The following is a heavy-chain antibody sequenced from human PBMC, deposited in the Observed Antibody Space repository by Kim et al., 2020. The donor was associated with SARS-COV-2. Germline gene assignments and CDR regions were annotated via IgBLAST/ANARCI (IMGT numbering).Heavy chain of an antibody. Sequence: GGSLRLSCAASGFTFSSYSMNWVRQAPGKGLEWVSSISSSSSYIYYADSVKGRFTISRDNAKNSQYLQMNSLRAEDTAVYYCAREIAAAGDRYGMDVWGQGTTVTVSS. CDR1: GFTFSSYS. J-gene: IGHJ6*02. CDR3: AREIAAAGDRYGMDV. D-gene: IGHD6-13*01. CDR2: ISSSSSYI. V-gene: IGHV3-21*01.